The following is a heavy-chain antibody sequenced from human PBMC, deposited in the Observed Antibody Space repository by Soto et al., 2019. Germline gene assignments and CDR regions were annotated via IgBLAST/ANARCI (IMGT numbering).Heavy chain of an antibody. Sequence: EVQLVQSGAEVKKPGESLKISCRGSGYSFINDWIGWVRQMPGKGLEWMGIIYLGDSDTRYSPSFQGQVTISADKSITTDYLQWNRLKASDTAIYYCARRTANPYWYFDLWGRGTLVTVSS. V-gene: IGHV5-51*01. CDR2: IYLGDSDT. CDR1: GYSFINDW. J-gene: IGHJ2*01. CDR3: ARRTANPYWYFDL. D-gene: IGHD2-21*02.